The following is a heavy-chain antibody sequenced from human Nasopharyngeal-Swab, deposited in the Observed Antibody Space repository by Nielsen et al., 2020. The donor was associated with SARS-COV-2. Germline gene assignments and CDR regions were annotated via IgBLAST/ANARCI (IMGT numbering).Heavy chain of an antibody. D-gene: IGHD4-17*01. V-gene: IGHV3-30*04. CDR3: ARRTTVTYCDY. CDR2: ISYDGSNK. Sequence: GGSLRLSCAASGFTFSSYAMHWVRQAPGKGLEWVAVISYDGSNKYYADSVKGRFTISRDNSKNTLYLQMNSLRAEDTAVYYCARRTTVTYCDYWGQGTLVTVSS. CDR1: GFTFSSYA. J-gene: IGHJ4*02.